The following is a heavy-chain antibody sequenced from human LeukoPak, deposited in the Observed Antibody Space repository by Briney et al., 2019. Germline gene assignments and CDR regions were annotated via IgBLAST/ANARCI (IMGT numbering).Heavy chain of an antibody. CDR1: GYTFTTNH. V-gene: IGHV1-2*06. J-gene: IGHJ5*02. CDR2: INCNGGGT. Sequence: ASVKVSCKASGYTFTTNHIHWVRQAPGQGLEWMGRINCNGGGTSYAQKFQGRVTMTRDTSISTAYMELDRLTSDDTAVYYCARDYGPYPGCSWFDPWGQGTLVTVSS. D-gene: IGHD2-21*01. CDR3: ARDYGPYPGCSWFDP.